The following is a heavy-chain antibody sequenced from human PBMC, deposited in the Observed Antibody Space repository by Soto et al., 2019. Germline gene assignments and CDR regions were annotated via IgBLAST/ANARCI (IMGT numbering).Heavy chain of an antibody. Sequence: QVQLQESGPGLVKPSQTLSLTCTVSGGSISSGGYYWSCIRQHPGKGLEWIGYIYYSGSTYYKPSVKSRVTISVDTSKNQFSLKLSSVTAADTAVYYCARGGGYNTAFDYWGQRTLVTVSS. CDR2: IYYSGST. CDR1: GGSISSGGYY. D-gene: IGHD5-12*01. J-gene: IGHJ4*02. CDR3: ARGGGYNTAFDY. V-gene: IGHV4-31*03.